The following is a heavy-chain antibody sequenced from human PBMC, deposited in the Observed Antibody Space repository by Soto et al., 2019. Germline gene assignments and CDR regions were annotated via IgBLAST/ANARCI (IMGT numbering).Heavy chain of an antibody. V-gene: IGHV3-33*06. J-gene: IGHJ6*03. D-gene: IGHD2-15*01. CDR1: GVTFSSYG. Sequence: GGSLRXSCAAAGVTFSSYGMHWVRQAPGKGLEWVAVIWYDGSNKYYADSVKGRFTISRDNSKNTLYLQMNSLRAEDTAVYYCAKVFRVGYCSGGSCYTSADYYYYYMDVWGKGTTVTVSS. CDR2: IWYDGSNK. CDR3: AKVFRVGYCSGGSCYTSADYYYYYMDV.